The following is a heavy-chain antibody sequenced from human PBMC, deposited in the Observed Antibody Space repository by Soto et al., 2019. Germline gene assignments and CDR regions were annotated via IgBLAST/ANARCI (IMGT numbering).Heavy chain of an antibody. CDR2: IYYSGST. V-gene: IGHV4-59*04. Sequence: PSETLSLTCSVAGGSISSYYWSWIRQPPGKGLEWIAYIYYSGSTYYNPSLKSRVTISVDTSKNQFSLKLSSVTAADTAVYYCMLGSGWKDFDYWGQGTLVTVSS. J-gene: IGHJ4*02. D-gene: IGHD3-22*01. CDR1: GGSISSYY. CDR3: MLGSGWKDFDY.